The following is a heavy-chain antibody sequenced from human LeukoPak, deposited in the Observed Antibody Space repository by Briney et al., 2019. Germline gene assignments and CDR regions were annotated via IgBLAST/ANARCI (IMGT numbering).Heavy chain of an antibody. V-gene: IGHV3-23*01. CDR2: ITGSGHNT. CDR3: AKGSHVTSGYYFDY. D-gene: IGHD3-22*01. CDR1: GFTFSDYV. J-gene: IGHJ4*02. Sequence: GGSLRLSCAASGFTFSDYVMGWVRQAPGKGLEWDSSITGSGHNTYYADSVKGRCTISRDNSKNTLYLQMNSLRAEDTALYYCAKGSHVTSGYYFDYWGQGSLVTVSA.